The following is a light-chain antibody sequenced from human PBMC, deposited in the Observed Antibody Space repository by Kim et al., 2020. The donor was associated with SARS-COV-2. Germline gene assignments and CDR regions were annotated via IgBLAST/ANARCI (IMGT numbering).Light chain of an antibody. CDR3: QQYYSYPYT. CDR2: AAS. CDR1: QGISSY. Sequence: AIRITQSPSSLSASTGDRVIITCRASQGISSYLAWYQQKPGKAPKLLIYAASSLQSGVPSSFSGSGSGTDFTLTISCLQSEDFATYYCQQYYSYPYTFGQGTKLEI. J-gene: IGKJ2*01. V-gene: IGKV1-8*01.